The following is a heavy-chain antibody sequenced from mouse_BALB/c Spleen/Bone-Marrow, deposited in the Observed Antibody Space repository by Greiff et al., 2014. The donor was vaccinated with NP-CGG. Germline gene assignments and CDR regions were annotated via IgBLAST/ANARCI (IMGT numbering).Heavy chain of an antibody. CDR1: GYTFTDYA. CDR3: ARSDGSDY. Sequence: QVQLQQSGAELVRPGVSVKISCKGSGYTFTDYALHWVKQSHAKSLEWIGIISTYYGDASYNQKFKGKATMTVDKSSSTAYMELTRLTSENSAIYYCARSDGSDYWGQGTTLTVSS. J-gene: IGHJ2*01. V-gene: IGHV1S137*01. D-gene: IGHD2-3*01. CDR2: ISTYYGDA.